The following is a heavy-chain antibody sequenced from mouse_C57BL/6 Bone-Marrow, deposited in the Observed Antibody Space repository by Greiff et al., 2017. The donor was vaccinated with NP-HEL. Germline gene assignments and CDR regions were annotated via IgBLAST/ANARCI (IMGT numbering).Heavy chain of an antibody. D-gene: IGHD3-2*02. CDR2: IDPNRGGT. J-gene: IGHJ3*01. Sequence: QVQLQQPGAELVKPGASVKLSCKASGYTFTSYWMHWVKQRPGRGLEWIGRIDPNRGGTKYNEKFKSTATLTVDKPSSTAYMQLSSLTSEDAAVYFCASGVSSGYRFAYWGQGTLVTVSA. CDR3: ASGVSSGYRFAY. V-gene: IGHV1-72*01. CDR1: GYTFTSYW.